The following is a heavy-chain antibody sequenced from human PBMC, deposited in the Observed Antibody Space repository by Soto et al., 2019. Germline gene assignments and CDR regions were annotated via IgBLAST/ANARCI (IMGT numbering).Heavy chain of an antibody. CDR3: VINAIGSTLTPYYWYFDF. CDR2: ISGGGDAP. J-gene: IGHJ2*01. D-gene: IGHD2-8*01. CDR1: GFTFYHHA. Sequence: EVQLLESGGGLVQPGGSLRLSCAASGFTFYHHAMTWVRQAPGKGLEWVATISGGGDAPYYADSVRGRFTISRDNSRNTVCLLVNSPRAEDTAISFCVINAIGSTLTPYYWYFDFWGRGTLVSVSS. V-gene: IGHV3-23*01.